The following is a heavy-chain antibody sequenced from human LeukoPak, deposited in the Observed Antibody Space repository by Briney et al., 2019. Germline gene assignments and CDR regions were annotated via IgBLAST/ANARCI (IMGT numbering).Heavy chain of an antibody. CDR2: INGATGNT. V-gene: IGHV1-3*01. D-gene: IGHD2/OR15-2a*01. CDR3: ARSIIIVPNTSYYYYYMDV. J-gene: IGHJ6*02. Sequence: ASVKLSCKASGYTFTSYALHWVRQAPGEGLEWMAWINGATGNTEYSQKFQARVTITRDTSASTAYMELSSLRSEDTAVYYCARSIIIVPNTSYYYYYMDVWGQGTTVTVSS. CDR1: GYTFTSYA.